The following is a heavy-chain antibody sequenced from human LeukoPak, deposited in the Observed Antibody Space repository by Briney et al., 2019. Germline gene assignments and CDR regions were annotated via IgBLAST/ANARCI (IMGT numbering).Heavy chain of an antibody. J-gene: IGHJ6*02. CDR3: AREVAAAWGYYYGMDV. D-gene: IGHD6-13*01. CDR2: IWYDGSNK. V-gene: IGHV3-33*01. CDR1: GFTFSSYG. Sequence: GGSLRLSCAASGFTFSSYGMHWVRQAPGKGLEWVAFIWYDGSNKYYADSVKGRFTISRDNSKNTLYLQMNSLRAEDTAMYYCAREVAAAWGYYYGMDVWGQGTTVTVSS.